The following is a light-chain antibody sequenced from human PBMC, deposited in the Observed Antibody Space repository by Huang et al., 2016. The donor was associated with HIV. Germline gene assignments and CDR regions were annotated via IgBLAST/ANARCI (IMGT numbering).Light chain of an antibody. CDR2: AAS. Sequence: EIVLTQSPGTLALFPGERAILSCRASQSTSSSYLAWYQQKRGQPPRLLISAASRRATGISDRFSGSGSGSDFTLTISRLEPEDFAVYFCQQYGRSPPLTFGGGTKVEIK. CDR3: QQYGRSPPLT. J-gene: IGKJ4*01. V-gene: IGKV3-20*01. CDR1: QSTSSSY.